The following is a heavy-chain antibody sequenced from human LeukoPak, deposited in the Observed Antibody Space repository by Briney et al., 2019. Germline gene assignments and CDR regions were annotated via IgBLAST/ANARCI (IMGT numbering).Heavy chain of an antibody. CDR3: TRDQMNY. CDR1: EFTISRNY. CDR2: IFSNGDT. J-gene: IGHJ4*02. V-gene: IGHV3-53*01. D-gene: IGHD5-24*01. Sequence: GGSLRLSCTASEFTISRNYMLWVRQAPGKGLEWVSLIFSNGDTHYADSVEGRFTISRDTSKNTVSLQMNSLRVEDTAMYYCTRDQMNYWGQGTLVTVSS.